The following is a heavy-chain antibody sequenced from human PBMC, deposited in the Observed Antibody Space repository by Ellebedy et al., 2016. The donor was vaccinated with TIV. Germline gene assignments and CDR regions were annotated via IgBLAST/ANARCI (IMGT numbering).Heavy chain of an antibody. D-gene: IGHD5-12*01. J-gene: IGHJ4*02. Sequence: GESLKISCAASGFTFSSYWMSWVRQAPGKGLEWVANIKQDGTEKYYVVSVKGRFTISRDNAKNSLYLQMNSLRAEDTAVYYCARVTTLATGTGYYFDYWGQGTQVTVSS. CDR3: ARVTTLATGTGYYFDY. V-gene: IGHV3-7*01. CDR2: IKQDGTEK. CDR1: GFTFSSYW.